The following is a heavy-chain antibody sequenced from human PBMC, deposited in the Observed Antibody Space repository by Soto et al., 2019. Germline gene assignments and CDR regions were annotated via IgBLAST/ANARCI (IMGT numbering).Heavy chain of an antibody. CDR1: GYTFTGYY. V-gene: IGHV1-2*04. J-gene: IGHJ4*02. CDR3: EGGPRVGSSHFDY. D-gene: IGHD6-13*01. Sequence: QVQLVQSGAEVKKPGASVKVSCKAAGYTFTGYYMHWVRQAPGQGLEWMGWINPNSGGTNYAQKLQGWGTMARDTSISTAYIELSRLRSDDTAVYYCEGGPRVGSSHFDYWGQGTLVTVSS. CDR2: INPNSGGT.